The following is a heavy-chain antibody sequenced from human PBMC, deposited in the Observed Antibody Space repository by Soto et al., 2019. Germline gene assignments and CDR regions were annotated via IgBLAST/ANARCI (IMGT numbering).Heavy chain of an antibody. J-gene: IGHJ4*02. V-gene: IGHV1-18*01. CDR3: AREGHSYAASGYAD. Sequence: QVKLVQSGTEVKKPGASIKVSCKASGYSFATSGMTWVRQAPGQGLEWMGWISVYNGNTNYDQNLQDRVTMTTATYTNTAYLEERILKSDDTAVYYCAREGHSYAASGYADWGQGTLLPVSS. D-gene: IGHD3-22*01. CDR2: ISVYNGNT. CDR1: GYSFATSG.